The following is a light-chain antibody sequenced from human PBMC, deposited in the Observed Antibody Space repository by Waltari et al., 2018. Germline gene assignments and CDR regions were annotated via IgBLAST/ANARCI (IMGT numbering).Light chain of an antibody. CDR2: WAS. CDR3: QYCFSTPHN. J-gene: IGKJ2*01. Sequence: DIVMTQSPDSLAVSLGERATINGKASRSIFKSPNKNNYLAWYQHKPGQPPTLRIYWASNRQSGVPDHISGSGSGTDFTLTISSMQAEDVAVYYSQYCFSTPHNFGQGTKLEIK. V-gene: IGKV4-1*01. CDR1: RSIFKSPNKNNY.